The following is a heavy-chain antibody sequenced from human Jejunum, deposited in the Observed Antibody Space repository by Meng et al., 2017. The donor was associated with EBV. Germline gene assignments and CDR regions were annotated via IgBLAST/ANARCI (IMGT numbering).Heavy chain of an antibody. CDR1: GASISSSHW. CDR2: IYYTGRT. Sequence: QVQVQESGPGLVQPSGTLSLTCAVSGASISSSHWWSWVRQAPGEGLEWIGEIYYTGRTNYNPSLKSRVSMSIDKSKNQFSLNLNSVTVADTAVYYCATSMSGYSYGYSWGQGTLVTGSS. D-gene: IGHD5-12*01. CDR3: ATSMSGYSYGYS. V-gene: IGHV4-4*02. J-gene: IGHJ5*02.